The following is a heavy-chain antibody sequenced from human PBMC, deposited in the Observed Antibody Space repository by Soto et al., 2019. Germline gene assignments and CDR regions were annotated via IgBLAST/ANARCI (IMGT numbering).Heavy chain of an antibody. CDR1: GGSISSSSYY. CDR2: IYYSGST. V-gene: IGHV4-39*01. D-gene: IGHD3-10*01. CDR3: ARVRGCGRVRGVIPLDAFDF. J-gene: IGHJ3*01. Sequence: SETLSLTCTVSGGSISSSSYYWGWIRQPPGKGLEWIGSIYYSGSTYYNPSLKSRVTLSVDTSKNQFSVKLSAVTAADTAVYYCARVRGCGRVRGVIPLDAFDFWGQGTMVTVSS.